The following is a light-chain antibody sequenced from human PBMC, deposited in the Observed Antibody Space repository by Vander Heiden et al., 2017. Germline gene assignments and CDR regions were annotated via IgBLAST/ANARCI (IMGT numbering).Light chain of an antibody. Sequence: SSLTQPASVSWTSGQSFTIPCTGISSAVGNCNLFYWYQQHPGKARKLMIYEGTKRPSGGSNRFSGSKSGNTASLTISGLKAEDEDDYYCCSYADSNTWVFGGGTKLTVL. J-gene: IGLJ3*02. CDR3: CSYADSNTWV. CDR2: EGT. V-gene: IGLV2-23*01. CDR1: SSAVGNCNL.